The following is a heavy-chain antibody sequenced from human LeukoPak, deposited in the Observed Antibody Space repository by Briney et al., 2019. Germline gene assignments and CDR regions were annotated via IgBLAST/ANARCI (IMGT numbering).Heavy chain of an antibody. J-gene: IGHJ4*02. Sequence: SETLSLTCAVYGGSFSGYYWSWICQPPGKGLEWIGEINHSGSTNYNPSLKSRVTISVDTSKNQFSLKLSSVTAADTAVYYCARGHGSGSYYNVGFDYWGQGTLVTVSS. D-gene: IGHD3-10*01. CDR2: INHSGST. CDR3: ARGHGSGSYYNVGFDY. CDR1: GGSFSGYY. V-gene: IGHV4-34*01.